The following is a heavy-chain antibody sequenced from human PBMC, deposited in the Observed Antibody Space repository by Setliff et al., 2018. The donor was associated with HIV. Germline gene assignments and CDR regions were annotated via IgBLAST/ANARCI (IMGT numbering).Heavy chain of an antibody. CDR1: GDTFTSHA. CDR2: IIPIFGTP. V-gene: IGHV1-69*13. D-gene: IGHD2-15*01. Sequence: SVKVSCKASGDTFTSHAISWVRQAPGQGLEWMGGIIPIFGTPNYAQKFKGRLTITADESTSTVYMELSSLRSVDTAVYYCARDSRDIVVVIAPEPEPYYYYGMDVWGEGTTVTVSS. CDR3: ARDSRDIVVVIAPEPEPYYYYGMDV. J-gene: IGHJ6*04.